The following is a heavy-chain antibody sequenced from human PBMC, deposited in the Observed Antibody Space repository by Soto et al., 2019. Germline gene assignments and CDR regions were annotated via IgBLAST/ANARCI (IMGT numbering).Heavy chain of an antibody. Sequence: ASVKVSCKASGYTFTIYGISWVRQAPGQGLEWMGWISAYNGNTNYAQKLQGRVTMTTDTSTSTAYMELRSLRSDDTAVYYCASTDFWSGYLHDAFDIWGQGTMVTVSS. D-gene: IGHD3-3*01. CDR3: ASTDFWSGYLHDAFDI. CDR2: ISAYNGNT. CDR1: GYTFTIYG. J-gene: IGHJ3*02. V-gene: IGHV1-18*01.